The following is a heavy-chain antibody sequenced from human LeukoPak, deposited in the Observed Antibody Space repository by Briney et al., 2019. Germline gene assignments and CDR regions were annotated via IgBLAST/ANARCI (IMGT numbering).Heavy chain of an antibody. CDR2: ISTKTGNT. D-gene: IGHD2-2*03. J-gene: IGHJ4*02. V-gene: IGHV1-18*01. CDR3: AREAGLDIVVVPAASFDY. Sequence: GASVKVSCKASGYTFTTYAISWVRQAPGQGLEWMGWISTKTGNTNYAQKFQGRVTITADKSTSTAYMELSSLRSEDTAVYYCAREAGLDIVVVPAASFDYWGQGTLVTVSS. CDR1: GYTFTTYA.